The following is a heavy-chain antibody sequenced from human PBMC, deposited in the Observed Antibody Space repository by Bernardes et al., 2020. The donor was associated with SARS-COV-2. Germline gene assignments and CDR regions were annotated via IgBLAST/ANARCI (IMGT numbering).Heavy chain of an antibody. CDR1: DFIVSSNY. CDR3: AGSGDRRNFQY. J-gene: IGHJ1*01. CDR2: IYSGGST. D-gene: IGHD3-10*01. V-gene: IGHV3-53*01. Sequence: GSLRLSCAASDFIVSSNYMSWVRQAPGKGLEWVSLIYSGGSTYYADSAKGRFTISRDNSKNTVDLQMNSLRAEDTAVYFCAGSGDRRNFQYWGQGTLVTVSS.